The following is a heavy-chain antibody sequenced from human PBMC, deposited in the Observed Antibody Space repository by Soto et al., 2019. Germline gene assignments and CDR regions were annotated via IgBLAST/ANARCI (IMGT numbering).Heavy chain of an antibody. Sequence: GASVKVSCKASGYTFTSYAMHWVRQAPGQRLEWMGWINAGNGNTKYSQKFQGRVTITRDTSASTAYMELSSLRSEDTAVYYCARALGGNSEYYYYGMDVWGQGTTVTVSS. CDR3: ARALGGNSEYYYYGMDV. D-gene: IGHD3-10*01. CDR2: INAGNGNT. J-gene: IGHJ6*02. CDR1: GYTFTSYA. V-gene: IGHV1-3*01.